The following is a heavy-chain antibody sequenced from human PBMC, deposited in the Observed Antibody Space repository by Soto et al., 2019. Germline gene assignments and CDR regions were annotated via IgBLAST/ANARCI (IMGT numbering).Heavy chain of an antibody. Sequence: SETLSLTCAVYGGSFSGYYWSWIRQPPGKGLEWIGEINHSGSTNYNPSLKSRVTISVDTSKNQFSLKLSSVTAADTAVDYCARGYYDSSGYYYDAFDIWGQGTMVTVSS. CDR1: GGSFSGYY. CDR3: ARGYYDSSGYYYDAFDI. CDR2: INHSGST. D-gene: IGHD3-22*01. V-gene: IGHV4-34*01. J-gene: IGHJ3*02.